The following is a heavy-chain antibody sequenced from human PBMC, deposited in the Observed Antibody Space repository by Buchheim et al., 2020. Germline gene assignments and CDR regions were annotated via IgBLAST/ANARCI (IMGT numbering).Heavy chain of an antibody. CDR2: IYHSGST. J-gene: IGHJ4*02. CDR3: ASIEYIAAQDRRDY. D-gene: IGHD6-6*01. V-gene: IGHV4-39*07. CDR1: GGSISSSSYY. Sequence: QLQLQESGPGLVKPSETLSLTCTVSGGSISSSSYYWGWIRQPPGKGLEWIGEIYHSGSTNYNPSLKSRVTISVDKSKNQFSLKLSSVTAADTAVYYCASIEYIAAQDRRDYWGQGTL.